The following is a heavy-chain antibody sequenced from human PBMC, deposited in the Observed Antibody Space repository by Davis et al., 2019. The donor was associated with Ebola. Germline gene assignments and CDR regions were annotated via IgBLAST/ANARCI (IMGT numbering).Heavy chain of an antibody. J-gene: IGHJ5*02. V-gene: IGHV4-4*02. CDR1: GGSISSSNW. Sequence: SETLSLTCAVSGGSISSSNWWSWVRQPPGKGLAWIGEIYHSGSTNYNPSLKSRVTISVDKSKNQFSLKLSSVTAADTAVYYCAREGCVHSWAWFDPWGQGTLVTVSS. CDR3: AREGCVHSWAWFDP. D-gene: IGHD2-21*01. CDR2: IYHSGST.